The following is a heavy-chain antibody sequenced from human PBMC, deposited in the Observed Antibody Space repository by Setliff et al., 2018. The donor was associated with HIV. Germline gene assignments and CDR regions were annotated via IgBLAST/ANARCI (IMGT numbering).Heavy chain of an antibody. Sequence: SVKVSCKASGGSFSSYAISWVRQAPGQGLEWMGGIIPIFGTAKYAQKFQGRVTITTDESTSTAYMELSSLGSEDTAVYYCAGGLASQKVPFDPWGQGTLVTVSS. CDR2: IIPIFGTA. J-gene: IGHJ5*02. V-gene: IGHV1-69*05. CDR1: GGSFSSYA. D-gene: IGHD1-1*01. CDR3: AGGLASQKVPFDP.